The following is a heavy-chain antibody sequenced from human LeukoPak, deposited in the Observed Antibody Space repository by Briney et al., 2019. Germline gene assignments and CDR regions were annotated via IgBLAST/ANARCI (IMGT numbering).Heavy chain of an antibody. CDR1: GGSISSSSYY. CDR3: ARELPAYGPTNQYYFDY. V-gene: IGHV4-39*02. J-gene: IGHJ4*02. Sequence: SETLSLTCTVSGGSISSSSYYWGWIRQPPGKGLEWIGSIYYSGSTYYNPSLKSRVTISVDTSKNQFSLKLSSVTAADTAVYYCARELPAYGPTNQYYFDYWGQGTLVTVSS. CDR2: IYYSGST. D-gene: IGHD4-17*01.